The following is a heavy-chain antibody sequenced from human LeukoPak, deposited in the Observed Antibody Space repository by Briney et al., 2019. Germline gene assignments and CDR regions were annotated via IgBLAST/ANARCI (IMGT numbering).Heavy chain of an antibody. V-gene: IGHV3-23*01. CDR2: ISGSGGST. CDR3: AKGQSAYSSGWYAPGYYYYYGMDV. D-gene: IGHD6-19*01. CDR1: GFTFSSYA. Sequence: AGGSLRLSCAASGFTFSSYAMSWVRQAPGKGLEWVSAISGSGGSTYYADSVKGRFTISRDNSKNTLYLQMNSLRAEDTAVYYCAKGQSAYSSGWYAPGYYYYYGMDVWGQGTTVTVSS. J-gene: IGHJ6*02.